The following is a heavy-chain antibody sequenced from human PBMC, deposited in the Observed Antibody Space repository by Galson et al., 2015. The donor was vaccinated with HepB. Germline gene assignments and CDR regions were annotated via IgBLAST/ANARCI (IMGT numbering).Heavy chain of an antibody. D-gene: IGHD6-19*01. Sequence: SLRLSCAASGFTFSSYAMHWVRQAPGKGLEWVAVISYDGSNKYYADSVKGRFTISRDNSKNTLYLQMNSLRAEDTAVYYCARWAELYSSPGHSYYGMDVWGQGTTVTVSS. J-gene: IGHJ6*02. V-gene: IGHV3-30-3*01. CDR1: GFTFSSYA. CDR2: ISYDGSNK. CDR3: ARWAELYSSPGHSYYGMDV.